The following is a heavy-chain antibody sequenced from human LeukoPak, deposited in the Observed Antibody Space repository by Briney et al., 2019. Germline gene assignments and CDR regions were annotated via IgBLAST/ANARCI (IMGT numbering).Heavy chain of an antibody. CDR2: ISGSGGGT. D-gene: IGHD6-19*01. CDR1: GFTFSTYA. V-gene: IGHV3-23*01. CDR3: AKDPRPFGIAVAGN. J-gene: IGHJ4*02. Sequence: KAGGSLRLSCAASGFTFSTYAMSWVRQAAGKGLEWVSLISGSGGGTYYADSVKGRFTISRDNSKNTLYLQMNSLRAEDTAVYYCAKDPRPFGIAVAGNWGQGTLVTVSS.